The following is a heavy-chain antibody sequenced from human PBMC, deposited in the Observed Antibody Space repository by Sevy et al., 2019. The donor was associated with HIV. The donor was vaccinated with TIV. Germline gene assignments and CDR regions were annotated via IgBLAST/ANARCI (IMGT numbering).Heavy chain of an antibody. V-gene: IGHV1-24*01. CDR3: TTMEYYHNIIGYSSGDY. CDR1: GYTLTELS. CDR2: FDPEDGET. Sequence: ASVKVSCKVSGYTLTELSMHWVRQAPGKGLEWMGGFDPEDGETIYAQKFQGRVTMTEDTYTDTAYIELSSLRSEDTAVYYCTTMEYYHNIIGYSSGDYWGQGTLVTVSS. J-gene: IGHJ4*02. D-gene: IGHD3-22*01.